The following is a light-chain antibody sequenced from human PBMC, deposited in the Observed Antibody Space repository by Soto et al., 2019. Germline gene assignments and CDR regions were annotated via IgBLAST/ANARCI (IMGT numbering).Light chain of an antibody. Sequence: EIVMTQSPATLSVSPGARATLSGRASQSVSSNLAWYQHKPGQAPRLLIYGASTRATGNNDRFSGRGCGTEFTLTISRLQSEDFAVYYCQQYNNWPQTFGQGTKLEIK. V-gene: IGKV3-15*01. J-gene: IGKJ2*01. CDR1: QSVSSN. CDR3: QQYNNWPQT. CDR2: GAS.